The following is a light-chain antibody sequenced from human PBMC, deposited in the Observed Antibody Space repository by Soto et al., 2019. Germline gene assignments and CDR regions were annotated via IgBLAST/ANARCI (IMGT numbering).Light chain of an antibody. V-gene: IGKV3D-20*02. CDR3: QQRLMT. J-gene: IGKJ1*01. Sequence: EIVLTQSPGILSLSPGESTTLSCRASQSVSSSYLAWYQQKPGQAPRLLIYDASSRATGIPARFSGSGSGTDFTLTISSLEPEDFAVYYCQQRLMTFGQGTKVDIK. CDR2: DAS. CDR1: QSVSSSY.